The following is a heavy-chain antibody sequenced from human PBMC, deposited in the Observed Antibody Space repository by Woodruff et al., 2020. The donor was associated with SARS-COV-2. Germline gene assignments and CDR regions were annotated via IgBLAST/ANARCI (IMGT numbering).Heavy chain of an antibody. V-gene: IGHV4-4*02. D-gene: IGHD3-10*01. CDR3: ARNGDSFRSYMDV. J-gene: IGHJ6*03. CDR2: IQQSGST. Sequence: GKGLEWIGEIQQSGSTSYSPSLKSRVTISVDNSKNQFSLKLSSVTAADTAVYYCARNGDSFRSYMDVWGKGTTVT.